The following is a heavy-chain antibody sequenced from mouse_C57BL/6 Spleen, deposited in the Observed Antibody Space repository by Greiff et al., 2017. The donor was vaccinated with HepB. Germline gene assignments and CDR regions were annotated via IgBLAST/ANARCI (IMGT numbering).Heavy chain of an antibody. CDR3: AMGYYGSSRYFDV. D-gene: IGHD1-1*01. CDR2: IRNKANGYTT. V-gene: IGHV7-3*01. J-gene: IGHJ1*03. Sequence: EVKLMESGGGLVQPGGSLSLSCAASGFTFTDYYMSWVRQPPGKALEWLGFIRNKANGYTTEYSASVKGRFTISRDNSQSILYLQMNALRAEDSATYYCAMGYYGSSRYFDVWGTGTTVTVSS. CDR1: GFTFTDYY.